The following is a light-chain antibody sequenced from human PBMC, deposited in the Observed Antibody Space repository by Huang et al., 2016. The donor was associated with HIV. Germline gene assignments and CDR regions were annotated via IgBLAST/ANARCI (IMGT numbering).Light chain of an antibody. CDR1: QTINSY. CDR2: DAS. J-gene: IGKJ5*01. CDR3: QQRSNWPVIT. V-gene: IGKV3-11*01. Sequence: EIVLTQSPATLSLSPGERATLSCRASQTINSYLAWYQQKPGQAPRLLIYDASTRATGIPARFSGSGSGTDFTLTISSLEVEDFAVYYCQQRSNWPVITFGQGTRLEIK.